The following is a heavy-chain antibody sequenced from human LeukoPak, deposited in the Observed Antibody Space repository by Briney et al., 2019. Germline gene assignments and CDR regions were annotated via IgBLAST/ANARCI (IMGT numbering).Heavy chain of an antibody. D-gene: IGHD6-19*01. CDR2: IIPTFGTA. J-gene: IGHJ3*02. Sequence: ASVKVSCKASGGTFSSYAISWERQAPGQGLEWMGGIIPTFGTANYAQKFQGRVTITTDESTSTAYMELSSLRSEDTAVYYCASAPGIAVAGTNDAFDIWGQGTMVTVSS. CDR1: GGTFSSYA. V-gene: IGHV1-69*05. CDR3: ASAPGIAVAGTNDAFDI.